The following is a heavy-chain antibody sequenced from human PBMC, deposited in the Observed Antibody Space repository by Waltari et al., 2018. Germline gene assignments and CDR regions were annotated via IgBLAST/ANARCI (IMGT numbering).Heavy chain of an antibody. V-gene: IGHV1-69*01. CDR3: VLLGGLGGSYMGWFDP. CDR2: IIPIFGTA. Sequence: QVQLVQSGAEVKKPGSSVKVSCKASGGTFSSYALSWVPQAPGQGLEWMGGIIPIFGTANYAQKFQGRVTITADESTSTAYMELSSLRSEDTAVYYCVLLGGLGGSYMGWFDPWGQGTLVTVSS. J-gene: IGHJ5*02. D-gene: IGHD1-26*01. CDR1: GGTFSSYA.